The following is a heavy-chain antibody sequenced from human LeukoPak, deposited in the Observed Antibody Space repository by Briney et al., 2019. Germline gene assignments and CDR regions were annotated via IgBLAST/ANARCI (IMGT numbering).Heavy chain of an antibody. CDR2: INPSGGST. CDR3: ARVPSRSYYFDY. Sequence: GASVKVSCKASGYTFTSYYMHWVRQAPGQGLEWMGIINPSGGSTIYAQKFQGRVTMTRDRSTSTVYMELSSLRSEDTAVYYCARVPSRSYYFDYGGQGTLSPSPQ. D-gene: IGHD2-2*01. CDR1: GYTFTSYY. V-gene: IGHV1-46*01. J-gene: IGHJ4*02.